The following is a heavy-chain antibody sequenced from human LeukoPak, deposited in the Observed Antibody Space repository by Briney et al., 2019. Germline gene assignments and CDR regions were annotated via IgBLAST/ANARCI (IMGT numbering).Heavy chain of an antibody. CDR1: GFTFSSYD. D-gene: IGHD6-13*01. CDR2: IGTAGYT. CDR3: ARSIAAAGFDY. J-gene: IGHJ4*02. V-gene: IGHV3-13*01. Sequence: GGSLRLSCAASGFTFSSYDMHWVRQATGKGLEWVSAIGTAGYTYYQGYVKGRLTISRENAKTSLYLKMNSRRAGDTVVYSCARSIAAAGFDYWGQGTLVTVAS.